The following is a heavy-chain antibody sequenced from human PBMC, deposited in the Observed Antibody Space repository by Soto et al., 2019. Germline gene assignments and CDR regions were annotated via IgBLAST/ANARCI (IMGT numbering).Heavy chain of an antibody. D-gene: IGHD3-10*01. CDR3: ARESESYYFDH. J-gene: IGHJ4*02. Sequence: GSLRLSCAASGFTFSSYGMHWVRQAPGKGLEWVALIWYDGSNKYYGEFVKGRFTISRDNSKNTMYLQMNSLRAEDTAVYYCARESESYYFDHWGQGTLVTVSS. V-gene: IGHV3-33*01. CDR1: GFTFSSYG. CDR2: IWYDGSNK.